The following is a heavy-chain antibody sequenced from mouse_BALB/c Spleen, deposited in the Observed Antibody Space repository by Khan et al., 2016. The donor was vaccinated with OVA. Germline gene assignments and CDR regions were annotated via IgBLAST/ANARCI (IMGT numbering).Heavy chain of an antibody. CDR1: GYTFTSYW. CDR2: IYPGDGDT. CDR3: ASYRYDDFDY. J-gene: IGHJ2*01. Sequence: QVQLQQSGAELARPGASVKLSCKASGYTFTSYWMQWVKQRPGQGLEWIGAIYPGDGDTRYNQKFKGKATLTADKSSSTAYMQLSSLASEDSAVYYCASYRYDDFDYWGQGTTLTVSS. D-gene: IGHD2-14*01. V-gene: IGHV1-87*01.